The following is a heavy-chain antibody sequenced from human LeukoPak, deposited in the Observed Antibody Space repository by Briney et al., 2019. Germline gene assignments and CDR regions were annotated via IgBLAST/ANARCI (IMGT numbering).Heavy chain of an antibody. D-gene: IGHD6-13*01. CDR2: ISYDGSNK. Sequence: PGGSLRLSCAASGFTFSSYGMHWVRQAPGKGLEWVAVISYDGSNKYYADSVKGRFTISGDNSKNTLYLQMNSLRAEDTAVYYCAKGRQLVSDWFDPWGQGTLVTVSS. CDR1: GFTFSSYG. J-gene: IGHJ5*02. V-gene: IGHV3-30*18. CDR3: AKGRQLVSDWFDP.